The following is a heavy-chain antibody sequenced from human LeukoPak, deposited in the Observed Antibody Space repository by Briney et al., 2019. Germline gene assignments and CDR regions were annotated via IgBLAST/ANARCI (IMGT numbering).Heavy chain of an antibody. J-gene: IGHJ4*02. V-gene: IGHV1-18*01. CDR2: ISPYNGNT. D-gene: IGHD1-26*01. Sequence: ASVKVSCKASGYTFTNYGISWVRQAPGQGLEWMGWISPYNGNTNYVQKLQGRVTITTDESTSTAYMELRSLRSDDTAVYYCARSSGELPEYWGQGTLVTVSS. CDR3: ARSSGELPEY. CDR1: GYTFTNYG.